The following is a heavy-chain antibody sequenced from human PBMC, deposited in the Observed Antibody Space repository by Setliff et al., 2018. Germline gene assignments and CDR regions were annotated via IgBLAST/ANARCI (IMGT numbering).Heavy chain of an antibody. CDR1: GGTFSSYG. D-gene: IGHD3-22*01. V-gene: IGHV1-69*05. Sequence: ASVKVSCKASGGTFSSYGISWVRQAPGQGLEWMGGTIPIFGTTDYAQKFRGRVTIITDESTNTAFMQLSSLRSDDTAVYYCARDLDYQYYYETSGRDAFDIWGLGTMVTVSS. J-gene: IGHJ3*02. CDR2: TIPIFGTT. CDR3: ARDLDYQYYYETSGRDAFDI.